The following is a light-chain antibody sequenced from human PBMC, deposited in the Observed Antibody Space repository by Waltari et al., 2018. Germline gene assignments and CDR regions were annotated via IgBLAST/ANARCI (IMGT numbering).Light chain of an antibody. Sequence: QSALTQPASVSGSPGQSITISCTGTSGDVGAYNFFPWYQQHPGKAPKLMIFDVSNRPSGVSNRFSGSKSGNTASLTISGLQAEDEADYYCSSYISSSTLELFGGGTSLTVL. CDR3: SSYISSSTLEL. J-gene: IGLJ2*01. CDR1: SGDVGAYNF. CDR2: DVS. V-gene: IGLV2-14*03.